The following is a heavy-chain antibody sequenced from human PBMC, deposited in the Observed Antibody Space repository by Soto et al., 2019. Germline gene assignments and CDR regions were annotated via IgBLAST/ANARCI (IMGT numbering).Heavy chain of an antibody. D-gene: IGHD3-22*01. CDR2: IYYSGST. J-gene: IGHJ4*02. CDR3: AGGLPYDRSGYYQARPDY. V-gene: IGHV4-39*01. CDR1: GGSISSSSYC. Sequence: SETLSLTCTVSGGSISSSSYCWGWIRQPPGKGLEWIGSIYYSGSTYYNPSLKSRVTISVDTSKNQFSLKLSSVTAADTAVYYCAGGLPYDRSGYYQARPDYWAQGTLVTVSS.